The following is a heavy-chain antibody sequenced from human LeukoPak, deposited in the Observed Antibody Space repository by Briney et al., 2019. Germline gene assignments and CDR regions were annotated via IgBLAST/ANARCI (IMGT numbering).Heavy chain of an antibody. V-gene: IGHV1-69*13. CDR1: GCTFSSYA. Sequence: GASVTVSCKASGCTFSSYAISWVRQAPGQGLEWMGGIIPIFGTANYAQKFQGRVTITADESTSTAYMELSSLRSEDTAVYYCARGHDILTGFDYWGRGTLVTVSS. J-gene: IGHJ4*02. CDR3: ARGHDILTGFDY. D-gene: IGHD3-9*01. CDR2: IIPIFGTA.